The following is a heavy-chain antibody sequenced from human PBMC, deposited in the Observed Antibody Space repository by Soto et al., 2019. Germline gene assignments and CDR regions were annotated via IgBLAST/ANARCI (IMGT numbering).Heavy chain of an antibody. CDR1: GFIFSDYS. D-gene: IGHD2-2*01. Sequence: VQLVESGGGLVQPGGSLRLSCAASGFIFSDYSMNWVRQAPGKGLEWVSYISYSGTPKYYADSVKGQFTISRASAKNSLFLQMNSLRDEDTAVYYCVRDSVPMDFWGQGTLVTVSS. CDR2: ISYSGTPK. V-gene: IGHV3-48*02. J-gene: IGHJ4*02. CDR3: VRDSVPMDF.